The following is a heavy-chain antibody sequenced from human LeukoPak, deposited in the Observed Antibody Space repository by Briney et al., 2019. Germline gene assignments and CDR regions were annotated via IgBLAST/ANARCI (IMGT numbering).Heavy chain of an antibody. CDR3: ASEKIVVVTEGAFDI. V-gene: IGHV3-21*01. CDR2: ISSSSSYI. D-gene: IGHD3-22*01. J-gene: IGHJ3*02. Sequence: GGSLRLSCAASGFTFSSYSMNWVRRAPGKGLEWVSSISSSSSYIYYADSVKGRFTISRDNAKNSLYLQMNSLRAEDTAVYYCASEKIVVVTEGAFDIWGQGTMVTVSS. CDR1: GFTFSSYS.